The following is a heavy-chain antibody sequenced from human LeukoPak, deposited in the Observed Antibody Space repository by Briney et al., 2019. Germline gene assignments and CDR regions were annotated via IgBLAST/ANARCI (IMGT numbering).Heavy chain of an antibody. CDR2: IWYDGSNK. V-gene: IGHV3-33*01. Sequence: GRSLRLSCAASGFTFSSYGMHWVRQAPGKGLEWVAVIWYDGSNKYYADSVKGRFTISRDNSKNTLYLQMSSLRAEDTAVYYCARDSDSSSWYLNYYYYGMDVWGQGTTVTVSS. J-gene: IGHJ6*02. CDR3: ARDSDSSSWYLNYYYYGMDV. CDR1: GFTFSSYG. D-gene: IGHD6-13*01.